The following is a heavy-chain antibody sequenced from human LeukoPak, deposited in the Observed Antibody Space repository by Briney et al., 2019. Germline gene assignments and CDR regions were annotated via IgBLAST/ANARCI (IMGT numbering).Heavy chain of an antibody. V-gene: IGHV3-43*02. Sequence: GGSLRLSCAASGFPFGDHAMHWVRQAPGKGLEWVSLISGDGGDTYYADSVKGRFTISRDNAKNSLYLQMNSLRAEDTAVYYCASPGDPGDYWGQGTLVTVSS. CDR2: ISGDGGDT. D-gene: IGHD2-21*01. CDR3: ASPGDPGDY. CDR1: GFPFGDHA. J-gene: IGHJ4*02.